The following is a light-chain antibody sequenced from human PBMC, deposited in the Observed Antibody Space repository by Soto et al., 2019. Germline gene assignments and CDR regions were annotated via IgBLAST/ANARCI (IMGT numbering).Light chain of an antibody. CDR2: GAS. CDR3: QHSGSSPTWT. Sequence: EIVLTQSPATLSLSPGESATLSCRASQSISRSYLAWYQQKPGQAPRPLIFGASSRASDIPGRFSGSGSGTDFTLTISRLEPEDFAVYYCQHSGSSPTWTFVQGTKVEIK. V-gene: IGKV3-20*01. J-gene: IGKJ1*01. CDR1: QSISRSY.